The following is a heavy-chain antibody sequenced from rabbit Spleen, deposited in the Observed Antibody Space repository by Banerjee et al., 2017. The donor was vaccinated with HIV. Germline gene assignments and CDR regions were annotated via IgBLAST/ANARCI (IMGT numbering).Heavy chain of an antibody. CDR3: ARETSSGWGIVSFYFSL. CDR1: GVSFSDKDV. D-gene: IGHD4-1*01. CDR2: INIATGKS. Sequence: QEQLVESGGGLVQPEGSLTLTCKASGVSFSDKDVMCWVRQAPGKGLEWITCINIATGKSVYASWVSGRFIMSGTSSTTVTLQVTSLTAADTATYFCARETSSGWGIVSFYFSLWGPGTLVTVS. J-gene: IGHJ4*01. V-gene: IGHV1S45*01.